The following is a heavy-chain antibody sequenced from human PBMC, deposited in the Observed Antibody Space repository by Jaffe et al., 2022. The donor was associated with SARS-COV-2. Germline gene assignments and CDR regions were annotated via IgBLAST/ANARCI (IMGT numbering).Heavy chain of an antibody. Sequence: QVQLVQSGAEVRKPGASVNVSCKASGYTFTSYYIHWVRQAPGQGLEWMGLINPSSGATSYTQMFQGRGTMTRDTSTSTVYMELGSLRSEDTAVYYCALGSGGGGCINYWGQGTLVTVSS. CDR3: ALGSGGGGCINY. V-gene: IGHV1-46*01. CDR2: INPSSGAT. D-gene: IGHD2-8*01. J-gene: IGHJ4*02. CDR1: GYTFTSYY.